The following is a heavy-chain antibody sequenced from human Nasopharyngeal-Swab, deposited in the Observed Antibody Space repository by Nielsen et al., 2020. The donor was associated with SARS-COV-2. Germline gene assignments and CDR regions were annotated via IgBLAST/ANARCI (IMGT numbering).Heavy chain of an antibody. CDR1: GFSFSIYW. Sequence: ESLKISCAASGFSFSIYWMHWVRQAPGKGLVWVSRINSEGSSTTYADSVKGRFTISRDNAKNTLYLQMNSLRAEDTAVYYCTRAPGSGWILNYWGQGTVVTVSS. J-gene: IGHJ4*02. V-gene: IGHV3-74*01. CDR3: TRAPGSGWILNY. D-gene: IGHD6-19*01. CDR2: INSEGSST.